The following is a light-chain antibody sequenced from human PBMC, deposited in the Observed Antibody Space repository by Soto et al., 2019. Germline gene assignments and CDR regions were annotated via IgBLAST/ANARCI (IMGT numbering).Light chain of an antibody. Sequence: QSALTQPASVSESPGQSITIPCTGTSSDIGGYNYVSWYQQYPGKAPKLMIYDVTNRHSGVSNRLSGSKSGNTASLTISGLQAEDEANYYCSSYTSSNSLVVFGGGTKLTVL. J-gene: IGLJ2*01. CDR1: SSDIGGYNY. CDR3: SSYTSSNSLVV. CDR2: DVT. V-gene: IGLV2-14*01.